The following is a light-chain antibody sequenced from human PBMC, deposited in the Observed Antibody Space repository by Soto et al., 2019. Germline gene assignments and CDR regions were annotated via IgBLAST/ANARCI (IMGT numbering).Light chain of an antibody. CDR3: AAWDDRLNAVV. Sequence: QSVLTQPSSASGTPGQSVNFSCSGTSSNIGSHTVNWYQQIPGKAPQLFIFRTNERPSGVPDRFSGSKSVTSASLAISGLHSDDEADYYCAAWDDRLNAVVFGGGTKLTVL. CDR1: SSNIGSHT. J-gene: IGLJ2*01. V-gene: IGLV1-44*01. CDR2: RTN.